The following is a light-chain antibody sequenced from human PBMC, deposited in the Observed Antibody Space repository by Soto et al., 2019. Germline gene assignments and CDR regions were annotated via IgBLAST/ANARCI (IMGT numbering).Light chain of an antibody. CDR3: QQRNNWPPVT. V-gene: IGKV3-11*01. J-gene: IGKJ4*01. CDR2: DAS. CDR1: QSVSSY. Sequence: EIVMTQSPATLSVSPGERATLSCRASQSVSSYLAWYQQKPGQAPRLLIYDASNRATGIPARFSGSGSGTDFTLTIRSLEPEDFAIYYCQQRNNWPPVTCGGGTKVEIK.